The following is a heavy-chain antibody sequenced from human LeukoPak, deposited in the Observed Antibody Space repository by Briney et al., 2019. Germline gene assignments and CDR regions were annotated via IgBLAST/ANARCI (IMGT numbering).Heavy chain of an antibody. CDR1: GFTFLSYS. Sequence: PGGSLRLYCAASGFTFLSYSMNWVRPAPGKGLEWVSFLNSSSSYIYYADSVKGRFTISRDNAKNSLYLQMNSLRAEDTAVYYCARNAASGVVVITSFDYWGQGTLVTVSS. V-gene: IGHV3-21*04. CDR3: ARNAASGVVVITSFDY. J-gene: IGHJ4*02. CDR2: LNSSSSYI. D-gene: IGHD3-22*01.